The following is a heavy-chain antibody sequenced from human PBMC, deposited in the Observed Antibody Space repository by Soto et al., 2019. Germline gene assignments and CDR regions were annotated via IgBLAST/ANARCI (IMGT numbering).Heavy chain of an antibody. CDR1: GFTFDDYA. Sequence: DVHLVESGGGLVQPGRSLRLSCAASGFTFDDYAMHWVRQVPGKGLEWVSSSWNSGHIGYADSVKGRFTISRDSANNSLYLQMNSLKTEDTALYYCPKGAVTSIFAYFDYWGQGTLVTVSS. D-gene: IGHD3-3*01. CDR2: SSWNSGHI. J-gene: IGHJ4*02. CDR3: PKGAVTSIFAYFDY. V-gene: IGHV3-9*01.